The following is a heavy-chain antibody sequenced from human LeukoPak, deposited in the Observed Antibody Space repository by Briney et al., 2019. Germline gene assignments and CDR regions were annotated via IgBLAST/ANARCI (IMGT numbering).Heavy chain of an antibody. CDR3: AGGPHYSNYDS. V-gene: IGHV4-59*01. J-gene: IGHJ5*01. CDR2: IYYSGST. CDR1: GGSISNYY. D-gene: IGHD4-11*01. Sequence: SETLSLTCTVSGGSISNYYWSWIRQPPGKGLEWIGYIYYSGSTNYNPSLKSRVTISVDTSKNQFSLKLSSVTAADTAVYYCAGGPHYSNYDSWGQGTLVTVSS.